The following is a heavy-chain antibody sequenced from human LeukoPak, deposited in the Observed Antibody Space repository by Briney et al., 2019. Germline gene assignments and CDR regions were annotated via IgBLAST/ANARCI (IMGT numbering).Heavy chain of an antibody. CDR1: GXSFTTYW. V-gene: IGHV5-51*01. D-gene: IGHD6-13*01. J-gene: IGHJ4*02. Sequence: GESLKISFKGSGXSFTTYWIGWVRQMPGKGVEWMGIIYLGDSDTRYSPSFQGQVTISADKSISTAYLQWSSLKASDTAMYYCARGEKQLADFDYWGQGTLVTVSS. CDR3: ARGEKQLADFDY. CDR2: IYLGDSDT.